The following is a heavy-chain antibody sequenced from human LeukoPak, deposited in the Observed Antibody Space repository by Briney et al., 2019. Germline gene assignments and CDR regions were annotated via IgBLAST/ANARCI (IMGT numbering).Heavy chain of an antibody. D-gene: IGHD2-21*02. CDR3: ARGASCGGDCYWEDYYYYGTDV. J-gene: IGHJ6*02. CDR1: GESFSGYC. Sequence: SETLSLTCAVYGESFSGYCWSWIRQPPGKGLEWIGEINDSGTTNYNPSLKSRVTISIDSSKNQFSLKLSSVTAADTAVYYCARGASCGGDCYWEDYYYYGTDVWGQGTTATVSS. V-gene: IGHV4-34*01. CDR2: INDSGTT.